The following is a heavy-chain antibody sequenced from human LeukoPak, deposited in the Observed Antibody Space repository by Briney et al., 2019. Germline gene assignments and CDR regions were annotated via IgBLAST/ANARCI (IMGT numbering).Heavy chain of an antibody. CDR3: ARIVGGSSWYYFDH. D-gene: IGHD6-13*01. CDR1: GGSISSHY. Sequence: SETLSLTCSVSGGSISSHYWRWIRQPPGKGLEWIGYINYSGSTNYNRSLKSRITISVDTSKDQFSLNLSSVTAADTAVYYCARIVGGSSWYYFDHWGQGAVVTVSS. J-gene: IGHJ4*02. V-gene: IGHV4-59*11. CDR2: INYSGST.